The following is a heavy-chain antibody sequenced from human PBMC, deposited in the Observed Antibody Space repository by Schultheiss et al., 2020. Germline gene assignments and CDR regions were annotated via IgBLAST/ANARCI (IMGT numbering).Heavy chain of an antibody. CDR3: ASGVGASPFDY. J-gene: IGHJ4*02. CDR1: GGSISSGGYS. D-gene: IGHD1-26*01. CDR2: IYHSGST. V-gene: IGHV4-30-2*02. Sequence: SQTLSLTCAVSGGSISSGGYSWSWIRQPPGKGLEWIGYIYHSGSTNYNPSLKSRVTISVDKSKNQFSLKLSSVTAADTAVYYCASGVGASPFDYWGQGTLVTVSS.